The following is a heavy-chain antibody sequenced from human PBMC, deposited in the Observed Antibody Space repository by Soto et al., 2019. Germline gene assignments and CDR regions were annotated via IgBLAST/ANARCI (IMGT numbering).Heavy chain of an antibody. J-gene: IGHJ5*02. CDR2: IWYDGTKK. CDR3: ARDVVTAVAGSVNWFDP. V-gene: IGHV3-33*01. D-gene: IGHD6-19*01. Sequence: QVQLVESGGGVVQSGRSLTLSCAASGFSLRTYGMQWLRRAPGKGLEWVAFIWYDGTKKFYANSVKGRSTIPKDNSNNILYLQMSGLRAEDTAVYYCARDVVTAVAGSVNWFDPWGQGTLVTVSS. CDR1: GFSLRTYG.